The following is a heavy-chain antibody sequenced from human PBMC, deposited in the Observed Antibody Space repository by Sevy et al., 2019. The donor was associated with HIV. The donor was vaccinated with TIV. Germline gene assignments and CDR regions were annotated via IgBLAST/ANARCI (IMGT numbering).Heavy chain of an antibody. V-gene: IGHV3-23*01. CDR1: GFTFSSYA. D-gene: IGHD3-10*01. CDR3: AKDGSRVVRGGPYDMDI. J-gene: IGHJ6*03. Sequence: GSLRLSCAASGFTFSSYAMSWVRQAPGKGLEWVSAISGSGGTTYYADSVKGRVTISRDNSKNTLYLQVNSLRADDTAVYYCAKDGSRVVRGGPYDMDIWGKGTTVTVSS. CDR2: ISGSGGTT.